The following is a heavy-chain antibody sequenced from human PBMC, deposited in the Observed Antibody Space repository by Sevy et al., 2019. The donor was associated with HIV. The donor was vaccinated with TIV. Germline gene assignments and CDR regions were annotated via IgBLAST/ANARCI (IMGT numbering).Heavy chain of an antibody. CDR2: IYYSGST. CDR1: GGSISSYY. J-gene: IGHJ4*02. V-gene: IGHV4-59*01. D-gene: IGHD2-2*01. Sequence: SETLSLTCTVSGGSISSYYWSWIRQPPGKGLEWIGYIYYSGSTNYNPPLKSRVTISVDTSKNQFSLKLSSVTAADTAGYYCAGDMLGYCSSTSCYAEGYFDYWGQGTLVTVSS. CDR3: AGDMLGYCSSTSCYAEGYFDY.